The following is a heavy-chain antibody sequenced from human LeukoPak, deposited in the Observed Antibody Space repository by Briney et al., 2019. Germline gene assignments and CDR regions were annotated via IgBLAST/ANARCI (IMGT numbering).Heavy chain of an antibody. J-gene: IGHJ6*03. CDR3: TRQSRDGYNYASYYYMDV. D-gene: IGHD5-24*01. CDR1: GFTFSSYG. Sequence: GGSLRLSCAASGFTFSSYGMSWVRQAPGKGLEWVSAISGSGGSTYYADSVKGRFTISRDNSKNTLYLQMNSLKTEDTAVYYCTRQSRDGYNYASYYYMDVWGKGTTVTISS. V-gene: IGHV3-23*01. CDR2: ISGSGGST.